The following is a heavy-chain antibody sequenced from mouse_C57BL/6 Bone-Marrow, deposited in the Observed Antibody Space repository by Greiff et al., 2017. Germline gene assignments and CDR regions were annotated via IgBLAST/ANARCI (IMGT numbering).Heavy chain of an antibody. CDR3: ARGYDYDYAMDY. J-gene: IGHJ4*01. D-gene: IGHD2-4*01. V-gene: IGHV1-39*01. CDR1: GYSFTDYN. Sequence: VQLQQSGPELVKPGASVKISCKASGYSFTDYNMNWVKQSNGKSLEWIGVINPNYGTTSYNQKFKGKATLTVDQSSSTAHMQLNSMTSEDSAVYYGARGYDYDYAMDYWGQGTSVTVSS. CDR2: INPNYGTT.